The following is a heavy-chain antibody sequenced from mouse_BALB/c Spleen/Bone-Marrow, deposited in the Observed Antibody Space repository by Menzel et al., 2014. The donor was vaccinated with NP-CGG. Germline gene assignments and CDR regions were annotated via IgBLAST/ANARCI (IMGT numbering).Heavy chain of an antibody. CDR2: ISDGGSYT. J-gene: IGHJ3*01. CDR1: GFIFSDYY. Sequence: EVKLVESGGGLVRPGGSLKLSCAASGFIFSDYYMYWVRQTPEKRLEWVATISDGGSYTYYPDSVKGRFTISRDNAKNNLYLQMSSLKSEDTAMYYCVLRWFAYWGQGTLVTVSA. D-gene: IGHD1-1*01. V-gene: IGHV5-4*02. CDR3: VLRWFAY.